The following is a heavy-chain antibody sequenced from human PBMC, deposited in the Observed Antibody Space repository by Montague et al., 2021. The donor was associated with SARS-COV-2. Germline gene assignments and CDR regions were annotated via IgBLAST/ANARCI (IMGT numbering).Heavy chain of an antibody. CDR3: ARSPTYYHILTGYFNGPNWFDP. CDR1: GGSIDSSSYY. J-gene: IGHJ5*02. CDR2: IYYSGST. Sequence: SETLSLTCTVSGGSIDSSSYYWGWIRQPPGKGLEWIGSIYYSGSTYYNPSLKSRVTISVDTSKNQFSLKLSSVTAAGTAVYYCARSPTYYHILTGYFNGPNWFDPWGQGTLVTVSS. D-gene: IGHD3-9*01. V-gene: IGHV4-39*01.